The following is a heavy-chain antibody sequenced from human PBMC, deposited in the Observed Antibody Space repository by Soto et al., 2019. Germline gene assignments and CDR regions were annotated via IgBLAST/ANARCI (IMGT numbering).Heavy chain of an antibody. CDR1: GGSISRGDYY. D-gene: IGHD5-18*01. V-gene: IGHV4-30-4*01. CDR2: IYYSGST. Sequence: QVQLQESGPGLVKPSQTLSLTCTVSGGSISRGDYYWSWIRQPPGKGLEWIGYIYYSGSTYYNPALKSRVTISVDTSKDQFSLKLSSVTAADTAVYYCASTSYGYTFYDYWGQGTLVTVSS. CDR3: ASTSYGYTFYDY. J-gene: IGHJ4*02.